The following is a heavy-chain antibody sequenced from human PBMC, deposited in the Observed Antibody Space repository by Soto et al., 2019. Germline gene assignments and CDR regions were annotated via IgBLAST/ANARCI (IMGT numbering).Heavy chain of an antibody. Sequence: GGSLRLSCVASGFAFSNYAMSWVRQAPGKGLEWVSAISGGGGSTYYADSVKGRFIISRDNSKNTLFLQMSSLRAEDTALYYCAKSLGYSNNWWALDYWGQGTLVTVSS. CDR1: GFAFSNYA. V-gene: IGHV3-23*01. J-gene: IGHJ4*02. D-gene: IGHD6-13*01. CDR3: AKSLGYSNNWWALDY. CDR2: ISGGGGST.